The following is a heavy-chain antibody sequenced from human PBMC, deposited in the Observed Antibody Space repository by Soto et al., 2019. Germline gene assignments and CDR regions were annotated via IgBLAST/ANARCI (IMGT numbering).Heavy chain of an antibody. D-gene: IGHD2-2*01. CDR3: AKGYCSSPSCYGWYNWFDP. Sequence: EVQLLESGGGLVQPGGSLRLTCAASGFTFSSYAMSWVRQAPGKGLEWVSAISGSGGSTYYADSVKGRFTISRDNSKNTLYLQMNSLRAEDTAVYYCAKGYCSSPSCYGWYNWFDPCRQGTLVTVSS. J-gene: IGHJ5*02. CDR2: ISGSGGST. V-gene: IGHV3-23*01. CDR1: GFTFSSYA.